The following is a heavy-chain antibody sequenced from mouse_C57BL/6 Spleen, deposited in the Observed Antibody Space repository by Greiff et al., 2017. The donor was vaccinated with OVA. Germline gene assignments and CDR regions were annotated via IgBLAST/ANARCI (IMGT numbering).Heavy chain of an antibody. Sequence: EVQLQQSGPELVKPGASVKISCKASGYTFTDYYMNWVKQSHGKSLEWIGDINPNNGGTSYNQKFKGKATLTVDKSSSTAYVELRSLTSEDSAVEYCARADYYGNLPWFAYWGQGTLVTVSA. CDR1: GYTFTDYY. J-gene: IGHJ3*01. CDR2: INPNNGGT. V-gene: IGHV1-26*01. CDR3: ARADYYGNLPWFAY. D-gene: IGHD2-1*01.